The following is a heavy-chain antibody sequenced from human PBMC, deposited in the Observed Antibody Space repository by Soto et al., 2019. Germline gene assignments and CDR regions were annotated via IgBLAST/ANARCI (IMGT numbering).Heavy chain of an antibody. D-gene: IGHD6-19*01. CDR2: ISESGTSM. CDR1: GFPFSSYE. V-gene: IGHV3-48*03. Sequence: GGSLRLSCAASGFPFSSYEMNWVRQAPGKGLEWISYISESGTSMYYADAVKGRFAISRDNDQNSLYLQMNSLRIEDMAVYYCARDQEVHDSRGHKIRAMDVWGQGTTVTVSS. CDR3: ARDQEVHDSRGHKIRAMDV. J-gene: IGHJ6*02.